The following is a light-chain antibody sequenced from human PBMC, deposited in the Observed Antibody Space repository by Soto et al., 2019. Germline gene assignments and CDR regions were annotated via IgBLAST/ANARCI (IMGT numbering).Light chain of an antibody. Sequence: LTQSPASLSLSLGERATLTCRASENVRTFVDWYQQKPGQAPKLLISGASNRATGIPARFSGSGSGTDFTLIISSLEPEDFAVYYCQQHSHWPPWTFGQGTRVEIQ. CDR1: ENVRTF. CDR2: GAS. CDR3: QQHSHWPPWT. J-gene: IGKJ1*01. V-gene: IGKV3-11*01.